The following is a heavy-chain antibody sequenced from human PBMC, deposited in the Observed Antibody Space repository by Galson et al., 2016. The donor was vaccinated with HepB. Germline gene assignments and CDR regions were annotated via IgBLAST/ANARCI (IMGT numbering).Heavy chain of an antibody. J-gene: IGHJ5*02. CDR2: IHYSVRTYYRGYT. Sequence: SETLSLTCTASGASIDSSDYYWGWIRQPPGKGLEWIGTIHYSVRTYYRGYTYHNPSLKSRVTISVDTTKSRFSLNLSSVTAADTAVYFCARVLGHNSGWYRGPNWFDTWGQGTLVTVSS. CDR3: ARVLGHNSGWYRGPNWFDT. D-gene: IGHD6-19*01. V-gene: IGHV4-39*01. CDR1: GASIDSSDYY.